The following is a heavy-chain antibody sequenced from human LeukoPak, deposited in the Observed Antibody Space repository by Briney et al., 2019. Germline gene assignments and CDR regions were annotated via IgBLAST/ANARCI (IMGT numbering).Heavy chain of an antibody. J-gene: IGHJ4*02. CDR1: GGSISSNNW. D-gene: IGHD3-16*02. CDR2: INHSGST. V-gene: IGHV4-4*02. Sequence: PSETLSLTCAVSGGSISSNNWWSWIRQPPGKGLEWIGEINHSGSTNYNPSLKSRVTISVDTSKNQFSLKLSSVTAADTAVYYCARSRYTAHDYWGQGTLVTVSS. CDR3: ARSRYTAHDY.